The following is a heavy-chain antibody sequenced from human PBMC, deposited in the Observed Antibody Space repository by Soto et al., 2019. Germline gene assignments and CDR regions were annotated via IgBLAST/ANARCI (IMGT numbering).Heavy chain of an antibody. CDR3: AAERTYCGGDCYVD. Sequence: QMQLVQSGPEVEKPGTSVKVSCKASGFTFTSSAVQWVRQARGQRLEWIGWIVVGSGNTNYAQKFQERVTISREMSKSKAYMELSSLRSEDTAVYYCAAERTYCGGDCYVDWGQGTLVTVSS. D-gene: IGHD2-21*02. V-gene: IGHV1-58*01. J-gene: IGHJ4*02. CDR2: IVVGSGNT. CDR1: GFTFTSSA.